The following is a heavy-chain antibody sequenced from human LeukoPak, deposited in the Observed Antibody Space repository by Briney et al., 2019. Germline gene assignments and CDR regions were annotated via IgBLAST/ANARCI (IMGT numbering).Heavy chain of an antibody. J-gene: IGHJ4*02. V-gene: IGHV3-48*03. D-gene: IGHD4-17*01. CDR1: GFTFSSYE. CDR3: ARAQTYGDSRLLLDY. Sequence: GGSLRLSCAASGFTFSSYEMNWVRQAPGKGLEWVSYISSSGSTIYYADSVKGRFTISRDNAKNSLYLQMNSLRAEDTAVYYSARAQTYGDSRLLLDYWGQGTLVTVSS. CDR2: ISSSGSTI.